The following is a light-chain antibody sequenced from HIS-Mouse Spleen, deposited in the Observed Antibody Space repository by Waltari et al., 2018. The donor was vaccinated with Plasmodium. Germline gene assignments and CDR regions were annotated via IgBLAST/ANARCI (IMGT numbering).Light chain of an antibody. CDR1: KSVSSSY. CDR2: GAS. Sequence: EIVLTQSPGTLSLSPGERDPRPCRASKSVSSSYLAWFQQKPGQAPSLLILGASSRATGIPDRFSGSGSGTDFTLTISRLEPEDFAVYYCQQYGSSPITFGQGTRLEIK. J-gene: IGKJ5*01. CDR3: QQYGSSPIT. V-gene: IGKV3-20*01.